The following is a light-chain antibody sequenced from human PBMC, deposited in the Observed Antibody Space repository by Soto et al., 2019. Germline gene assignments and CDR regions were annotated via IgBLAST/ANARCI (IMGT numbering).Light chain of an antibody. Sequence: ETVMTQTPATLSVSPGDRATLSCRASQSISTNLAWYQQKPGQAPRLLIYDASTRATGIPARFSGSGSGTEFTLTISSLQSEDFAVYYCQQYKKWPRTFGHGTKVDIK. CDR2: DAS. CDR3: QQYKKWPRT. J-gene: IGKJ1*01. CDR1: QSISTN. V-gene: IGKV3-15*01.